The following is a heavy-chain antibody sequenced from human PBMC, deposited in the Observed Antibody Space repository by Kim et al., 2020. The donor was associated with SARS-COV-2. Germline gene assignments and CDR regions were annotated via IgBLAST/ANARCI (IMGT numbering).Heavy chain of an antibody. V-gene: IGHV3-7*03. D-gene: IGHD6-13*01. Sequence: VDSVRGRFTVSRDNAKSTLYLQMNSLRPDDTAVYYCAREYASSWLDYWGQGALVTVSS. CDR3: AREYASSWLDY. J-gene: IGHJ4*02.